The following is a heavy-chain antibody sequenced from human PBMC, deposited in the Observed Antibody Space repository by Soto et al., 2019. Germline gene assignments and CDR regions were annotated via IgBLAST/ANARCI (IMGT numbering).Heavy chain of an antibody. CDR2: INAGNGNT. CDR3: ARGAGLNYGLMGVDV. D-gene: IGHD1-7*01. V-gene: IGHV1-3*01. Sequence: ASVKVSCKASGYTFTSYAMHWVRQAPGQRLEWMGWINAGNGNTKYSQKCQGRVTITRDTSASTAYMELSSLRSEDTAVYYCARGAGLNYGLMGVDVWGQGTTVTVSS. J-gene: IGHJ6*02. CDR1: GYTFTSYA.